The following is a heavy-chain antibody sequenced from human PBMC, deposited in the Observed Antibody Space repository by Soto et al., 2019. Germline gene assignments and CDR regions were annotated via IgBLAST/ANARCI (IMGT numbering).Heavy chain of an antibody. J-gene: IGHJ5*02. CDR3: ARDLGRYCSGDSCYSGDWFDP. V-gene: IGHV4-59*01. D-gene: IGHD2-15*01. Sequence: QVQLQESGPGLVKPSETLSLTCTVSGGSISSVYWSWIRQPPGKGLEWIGYMYYSGSTNYNPSLKSRVTISVDTSKNQFSLRLSSVTAADTAVYYCARDLGRYCSGDSCYSGDWFDPWGQGTLVTVSS. CDR1: GGSISSVY. CDR2: MYYSGST.